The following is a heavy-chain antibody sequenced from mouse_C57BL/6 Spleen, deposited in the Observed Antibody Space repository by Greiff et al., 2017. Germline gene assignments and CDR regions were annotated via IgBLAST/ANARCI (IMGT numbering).Heavy chain of an antibody. CDR2: INPNNGGT. J-gene: IGHJ4*01. CDR3: ARGGDGGPAMDY. D-gene: IGHD1-1*02. V-gene: IGHV1-26*01. CDR1: GYTFTDYY. Sequence: EVQLQQSGPELVKPGASVKISCKASGYTFTDYYMNWVKQSHGKSLEWIGDINPNNGGTSYNQKFKGKATLTVDKSSSTAYMELRSLTSEDSAVYYCARGGDGGPAMDYWGQGTSVTVSS.